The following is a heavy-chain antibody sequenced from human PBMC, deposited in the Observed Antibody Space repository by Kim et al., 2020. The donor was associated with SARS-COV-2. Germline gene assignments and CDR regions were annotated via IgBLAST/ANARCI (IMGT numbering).Heavy chain of an antibody. CDR1: GGSISSSSYY. CDR3: ARQAVYYGSGSYPLDY. D-gene: IGHD3-10*01. Sequence: ETLSLTCTVSGGSISSSSYYWGWIRQPPGKGLEWIGSIYYSGSTYYNPSLKSRVTISVDTSKNQFSLKLSSVTAADTAVYYCARQAVYYGSGSYPLDYWGQGTLVTVSS. J-gene: IGHJ4*02. CDR2: IYYSGST. V-gene: IGHV4-39*01.